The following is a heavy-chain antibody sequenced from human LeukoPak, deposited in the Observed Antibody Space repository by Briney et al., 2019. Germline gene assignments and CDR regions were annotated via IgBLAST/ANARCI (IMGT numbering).Heavy chain of an antibody. Sequence: GESLKVSFKGSGYSFTSYWIGWVRRMPGKGLEWMGVIFPVDSDTRYSPSFHGQVTISADKSISTAYLQWSSLKASDTAMYYCARRSAVAGRFNDFDYWGQGTLVTVSS. D-gene: IGHD6-19*01. V-gene: IGHV5-51*01. CDR2: IFPVDSDT. J-gene: IGHJ4*02. CDR1: GYSFTSYW. CDR3: ARRSAVAGRFNDFDY.